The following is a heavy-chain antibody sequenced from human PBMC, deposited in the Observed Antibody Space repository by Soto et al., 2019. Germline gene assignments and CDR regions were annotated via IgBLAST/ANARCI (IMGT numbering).Heavy chain of an antibody. J-gene: IGHJ1*01. D-gene: IGHD3-10*01. Sequence: DVQVVESAGGLVQPGGSLRLSWEVSGLTRSHYWMHWIRQSPGKGLMWVTHISTDAHMTNYANSVRGRYTGSRHNARTTVYSQMNTLRVDDAAVYYCAADDGSGLKYWGQGTWVPVSS. CDR2: ISTDAHMT. V-gene: IGHV3-74*01. CDR1: GLTRSHYW. CDR3: AADDGSGLKY.